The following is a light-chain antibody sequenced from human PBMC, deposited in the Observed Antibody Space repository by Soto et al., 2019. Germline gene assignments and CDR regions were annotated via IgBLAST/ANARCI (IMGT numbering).Light chain of an antibody. CDR1: QSVSNNY. J-gene: IGKJ4*01. CDR3: QHSSSSPLLT. CDR2: GAS. V-gene: IGKV3-20*01. Sequence: EIVLTQSPGTLSLSPGERATLSCRASQSVSNNYLAWYQQKPGQAPRLLIYGASNRATGIPDRFSGSGSGTDFTLTISRLEPEDFAVYYCQHSSSSPLLTFGGGTKVDIK.